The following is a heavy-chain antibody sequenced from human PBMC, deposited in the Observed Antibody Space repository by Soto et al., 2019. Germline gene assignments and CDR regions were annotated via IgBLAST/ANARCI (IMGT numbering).Heavy chain of an antibody. Sequence: ASVKVSCKASGYTFTTYTLTWVRQAPGQGLEWMGRIGGYNGNANYAQKLQGRVTMTTDTSTSTAYMELRSLRSDDTAVYYCARDDSSGYYKVCDYWGQGTLVTVSS. CDR1: GYTFTTYT. V-gene: IGHV1-18*01. D-gene: IGHD3-22*01. CDR3: ARDDSSGYYKVCDY. J-gene: IGHJ4*02. CDR2: IGGYNGNA.